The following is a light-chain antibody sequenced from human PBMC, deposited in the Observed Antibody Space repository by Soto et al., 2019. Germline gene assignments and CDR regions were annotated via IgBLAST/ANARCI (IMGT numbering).Light chain of an antibody. J-gene: IGLJ1*01. V-gene: IGLV1-40*01. CDR2: GNS. CDR3: QSYDSSLSGYV. Sequence: QSVLTQPPSVSGAPGQRVTISCTGSSSNIGANYDVPWYQQLPETAPKLLIYGNSNRASGVPDRFSGSKSGTSASLAITGLQAEDEADYYCQSYDSSLSGYVFGTGTKVTVL. CDR1: SSNIGANYD.